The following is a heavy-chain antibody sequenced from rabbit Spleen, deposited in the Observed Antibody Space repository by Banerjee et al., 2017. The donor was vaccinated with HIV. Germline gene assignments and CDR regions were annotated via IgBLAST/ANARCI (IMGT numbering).Heavy chain of an antibody. CDR1: GFSFSSSYY. CDR2: IYTGSGTT. CDR3: AGSHAGSGYYDL. D-gene: IGHD8-1*01. J-gene: IGHJ4*01. Sequence: QEQLEESGGDLVKPGASLTLTCTASGFSFSSSYYMCWVRQAPGKGLEWIACIYTGSGTTYYASWAKGRFTISKTSSTTVTLQMTSLTAADTATYFCAGSHAGSGYYDLWGPGTLVTVS. V-gene: IGHV1S45*01.